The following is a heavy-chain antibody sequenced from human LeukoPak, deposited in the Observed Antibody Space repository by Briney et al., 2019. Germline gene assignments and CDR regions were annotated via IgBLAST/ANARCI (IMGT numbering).Heavy chain of an antibody. CDR3: ARARVAATTLAAFDI. CDR2: ISSSSSYI. V-gene: IGHV3-21*01. CDR1: GFTFSSYS. J-gene: IGHJ3*02. Sequence: GGSLRLSCAASGFTFSSYSMNWVRQAPGKGLEWVSSISSSSSYIYYADSVKGRFTISRDNAKNSLYLQMNSLRAEDTAVYYCARARVAATTLAAFDIWGQGTMVTVS. D-gene: IGHD1-26*01.